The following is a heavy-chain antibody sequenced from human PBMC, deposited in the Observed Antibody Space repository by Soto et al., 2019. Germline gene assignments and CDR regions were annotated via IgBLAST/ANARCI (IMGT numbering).Heavy chain of an antibody. CDR1: GFSFGTFA. Sequence: EVQLLESGGGLVQPGGSLRLSCAGSGFTSGFSFGTFAMNWVRQAPGQGMEWVSAISATSLNTFYADSVKGRFTVSRDNSQNTLSLQLNSLRVADAAVYFCAFADLAGGWTSWGQGPLVTVSS. V-gene: IGHV3-23*01. D-gene: IGHD6-19*01. CDR2: ISATSLNT. CDR3: AFADLAGGWTS. J-gene: IGHJ5*02.